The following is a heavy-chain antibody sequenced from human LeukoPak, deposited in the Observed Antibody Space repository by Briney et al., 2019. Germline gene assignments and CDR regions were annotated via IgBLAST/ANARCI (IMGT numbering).Heavy chain of an antibody. CDR3: ARQERWLQFDY. J-gene: IGHJ4*02. CDR1: GGSISSDY. CDR2: IYNSGSN. D-gene: IGHD5-24*01. Sequence: SETLSLTCTVSGGSISSDYWSWIRQRPGKGLEWIGHIYNSGSNNYNPSLRSRVTTSADTSKNQCPLKLSSVTAADTAVYYCARQERWLQFDYWGQGTLVTVSS. V-gene: IGHV4-59*08.